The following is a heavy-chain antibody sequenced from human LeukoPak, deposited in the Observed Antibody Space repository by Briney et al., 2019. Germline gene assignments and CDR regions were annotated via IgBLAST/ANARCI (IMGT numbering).Heavy chain of an antibody. CDR1: GFTFNIYW. J-gene: IGHJ4*02. CDR3: ARRVGSSESFYYFDY. Sequence: GGSLRLSCAASGFTFNIYWMHWVRQAPGKGLVWVSLISSDGSITSYADSVKGRFTISRDNAKNTVYLQMNSLRVEDTAVYYCARRVGSSESFYYFDYWGQGTLVTVSS. CDR2: ISSDGSIT. V-gene: IGHV3-74*01. D-gene: IGHD3-22*01.